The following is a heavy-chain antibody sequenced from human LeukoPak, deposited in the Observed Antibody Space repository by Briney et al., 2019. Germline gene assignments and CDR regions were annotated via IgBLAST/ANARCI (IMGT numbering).Heavy chain of an antibody. CDR3: ARAKGYYDSSGFY. V-gene: IGHV4-34*01. CDR2: INHSGST. CDR1: GGSFSGYY. Sequence: PSETLSLTCAVYGGSFSGYYWSWIRQPPGKGLEWIGEINHSGSTNYNLSLKSRVTISVDTSKNQFSLKLSSVTAADTAVYYCARAKGYYDSSGFYWGQGTLVTVSS. J-gene: IGHJ4*02. D-gene: IGHD3-22*01.